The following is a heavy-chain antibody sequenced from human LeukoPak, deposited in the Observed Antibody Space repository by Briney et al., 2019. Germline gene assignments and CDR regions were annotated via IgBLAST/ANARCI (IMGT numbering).Heavy chain of an antibody. CDR3: ARDPRIAAAGTFWFDP. V-gene: IGHV4-61*01. J-gene: IGHJ5*02. CDR1: GGSVSSGSYY. D-gene: IGHD6-13*01. CDR2: IYYSGST. Sequence: SETLSLTCTVSGGSVSSGSYYWSWIRQPPGTGLEWIGYIYYSGSTNYNPSLKSRVTISVDTSKNQFSLKLSSVTAADTAAYYCARDPRIAAAGTFWFDPWGQGTLVTVSS.